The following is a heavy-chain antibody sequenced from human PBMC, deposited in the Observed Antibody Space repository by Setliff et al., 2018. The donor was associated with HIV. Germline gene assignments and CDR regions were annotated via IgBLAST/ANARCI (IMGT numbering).Heavy chain of an antibody. D-gene: IGHD3-3*01. V-gene: IGHV1-69*05. CDR1: GGTFSDYA. CDR3: ARVPSPFVQECYFDD. CDR2: VIPVFGTG. Sequence: VASVKVSCKVSGGTFSDYAVTWVRQAPGQGIEWMGVVIPVFGTGNYAQKFQGRVTITTDESTRKADMELRSLRSEDTAVYYCARVPSPFVQECYFDDWGQGTLVTVSS. J-gene: IGHJ4*01.